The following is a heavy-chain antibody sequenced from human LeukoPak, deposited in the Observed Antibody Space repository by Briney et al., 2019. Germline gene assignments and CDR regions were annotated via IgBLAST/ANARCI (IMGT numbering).Heavy chain of an antibody. CDR3: ARAGGYGSGSYI. V-gene: IGHV4-59*01. Sequence: KPSETLSLTCTVSGGSISSYYWSWIRQPPGKGLEWIGYIYYSGSTNYNPSLKSRVTISVDTSKNQFSLKLSSVTAADTAVYYCARAGGYGSGSYIWGQGTLVTVSS. CDR1: GGSISSYY. D-gene: IGHD3-10*01. J-gene: IGHJ4*02. CDR2: IYYSGST.